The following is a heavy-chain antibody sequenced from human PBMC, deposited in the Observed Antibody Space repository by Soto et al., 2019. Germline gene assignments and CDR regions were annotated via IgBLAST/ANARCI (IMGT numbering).Heavy chain of an antibody. J-gene: IGHJ6*02. CDR1: GGTFSNYA. D-gene: IGHD2-21*02. CDR2: IIPIFGAA. V-gene: IGHV1-69*06. Sequence: SVKVSCKASGGTFSNYAITWVRQAPGQGLEWMGGIIPIFGAANYAQKFQGRVTITADKSTSTAYMELSSLRSEDTAVYYCARDCGGDCYPDHDNSYYYGMDVWGQGTTVTVSS. CDR3: ARDCGGDCYPDHDNSYYYGMDV.